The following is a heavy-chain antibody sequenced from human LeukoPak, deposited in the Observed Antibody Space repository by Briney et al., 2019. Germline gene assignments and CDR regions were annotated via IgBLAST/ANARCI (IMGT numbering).Heavy chain of an antibody. V-gene: IGHV4-34*01. J-gene: IGHJ4*02. CDR2: IHHSGGT. D-gene: IGHD3-22*01. CDR1: DGSFTDYN. CDR3: VRNGYDSSGYYFWSDY. Sequence: PSEILSLTCAVYDGSFTDYNWSWIRRSPGGGLEWIAEIHHSGGTNYSPTFKSRVTLLVDTPKNQLSLILRSVTAADTAVYYCVRNGYDSSGYYFWSDYRGQGTLVTVSS.